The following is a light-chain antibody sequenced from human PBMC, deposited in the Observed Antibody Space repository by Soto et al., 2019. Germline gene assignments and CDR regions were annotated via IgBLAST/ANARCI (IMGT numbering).Light chain of an antibody. V-gene: IGKV2D-29*01. J-gene: IGKJ4*01. Sequence: EIVMTQTPLSLSVTPGQSASISCRSSQTLLHGNGKSYLYWYLQKAGQAPQLLIYEVSKRFSGVPDRFSGSAAGTDFTLKISRVEAEDVGVYYCLQSLHFPLTFGGGTKVEIK. CDR3: LQSLHFPLT. CDR1: QTLLHGNGKSY. CDR2: EVS.